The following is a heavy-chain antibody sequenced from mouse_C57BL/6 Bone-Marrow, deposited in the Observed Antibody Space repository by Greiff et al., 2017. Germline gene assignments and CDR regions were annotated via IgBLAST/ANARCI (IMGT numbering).Heavy chain of an antibody. V-gene: IGHV1-19*01. CDR3: ARALIYYGSSDY. CDR2: INPYNGGT. J-gene: IGHJ2*01. Sequence: EVKLQQSGPVLVKPGASVKMSCKASGYTFTDYYMNWVKQSHGKSLEWIGVINPYNGGTSYNQKFKGKATLTVDKSSSTAYMELNSLTSEDSAVYYCARALIYYGSSDYWGQGTTLTVSS. D-gene: IGHD1-1*01. CDR1: GYTFTDYY.